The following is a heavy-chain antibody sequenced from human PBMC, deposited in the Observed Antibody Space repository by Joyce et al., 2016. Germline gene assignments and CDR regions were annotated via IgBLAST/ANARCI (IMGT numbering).Heavy chain of an antibody. D-gene: IGHD3-10*01. J-gene: IGHJ3*02. CDR3: SKWGGNDGFDI. CDR2: ISYQGSDK. CDR1: GFTFRTYG. V-gene: IGHV3-30*18. Sequence: VQLVESGGGVVQPGKSLTLSCEVSGFTFRTYGMHWFRQAPGKGLEWLAFISYQGSDKTYADSVKGRLTISRDNSKNTLYLQMNSLSADDTAVYYCSKWGGNDGFDIWGLGTMVTVSS.